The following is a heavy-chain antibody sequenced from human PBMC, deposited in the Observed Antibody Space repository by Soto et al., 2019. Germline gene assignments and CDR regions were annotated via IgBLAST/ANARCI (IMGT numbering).Heavy chain of an antibody. D-gene: IGHD3-3*02. CDR1: GFTFSSYG. V-gene: IGHV3-33*01. Sequence: GGSLRLSCAASGFTFSSYGMHWVRQAPGXGLEXASXXWXXGXXXXXAXXGKGRFTISRDNSKNTLYLQMNSLRAEDTAVYYWARDGKQLAPLLDYWGQGTLVTVSS. J-gene: IGHJ4*02. CDR2: XWXXGXXX. CDR3: ARDGKQLAPLLDY.